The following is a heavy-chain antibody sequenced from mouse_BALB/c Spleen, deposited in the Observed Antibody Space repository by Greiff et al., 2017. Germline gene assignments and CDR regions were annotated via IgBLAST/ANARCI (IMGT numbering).Heavy chain of an antibody. D-gene: IGHD2-4*01. CDR3: TRRNYDYDEGFAY. J-gene: IGHJ3*01. Sequence: QVQLQQPGAELVRPGASVKLSCKASGYTFTSYWINWVKQRPGQGLEWIGNIYPSDSYTNYNQKFKDKATLTVDKSSSTAYMQLSSQTSEDSAVYYCTRRNYDYDEGFAYWGQGTLVTVSA. V-gene: IGHV1-69*02. CDR2: IYPSDSYT. CDR1: GYTFTSYW.